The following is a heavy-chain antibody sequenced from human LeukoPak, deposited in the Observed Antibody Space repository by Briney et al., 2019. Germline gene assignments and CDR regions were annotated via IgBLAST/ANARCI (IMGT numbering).Heavy chain of an antibody. CDR3: AKDTGGAGDY. CDR1: GLSFSSHG. V-gene: IGHV3-23*01. Sequence: GGSLRLSCAASGLSFSSHGMSWVRQAPGKGLEWVSTITSGVNTYYADSVKGRFTISRDNSKNTLYLQMNSLRAEDTAVYYCAKDTGGAGDYWGQGTLVTVSS. J-gene: IGHJ4*02. CDR2: ITSGVNT. D-gene: IGHD1-14*01.